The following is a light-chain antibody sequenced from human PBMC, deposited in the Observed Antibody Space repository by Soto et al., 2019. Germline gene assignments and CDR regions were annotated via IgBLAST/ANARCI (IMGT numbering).Light chain of an antibody. Sequence: DIQMTHSPSTLSASVLERVTVXCLASQSISSWLAWYQQKPGKAPKLLIYDASSLESGVPSRFSGSGSGTEFTLTISSLQPDDFATYYCQQYNSYSRTFGQGTKVDI. CDR3: QQYNSYSRT. V-gene: IGKV1-5*01. J-gene: IGKJ1*01. CDR1: QSISSW. CDR2: DAS.